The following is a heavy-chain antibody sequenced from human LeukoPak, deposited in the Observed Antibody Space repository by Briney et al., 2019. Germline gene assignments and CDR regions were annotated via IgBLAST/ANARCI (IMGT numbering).Heavy chain of an antibody. CDR2: IYHSGST. J-gene: IGHJ4*02. CDR3: ARRASSGYYNYFDY. V-gene: IGHV4-4*02. Sequence: SETLSLTCAVSGGSISSSNWWSWVRQPPGKGLEWIGEIYHSGSTNYNPSLKSRVTISVDKSKNQFSLKLSSVTAADTAVYYCARRASSGYYNYFDYWGQGTLVTASS. CDR1: GGSISSSNW. D-gene: IGHD3-3*01.